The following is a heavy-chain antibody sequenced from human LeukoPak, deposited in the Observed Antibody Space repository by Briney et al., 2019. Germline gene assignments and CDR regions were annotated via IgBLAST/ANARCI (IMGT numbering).Heavy chain of an antibody. D-gene: IGHD5-24*01. J-gene: IGHJ4*02. Sequence: GGSLRLSCVASGFPFSSYWMTWVRQAPGKGLVWVANIKQDGSKKSYVDSVKGRFTISRDNAKNSLYLQMNSLRAEDTAIYYCTRVGYIDEGIDYWGQGTLVTVSS. CDR3: TRVGYIDEGIDY. CDR2: IKQDGSKK. CDR1: GFPFSSYW. V-gene: IGHV3-7*04.